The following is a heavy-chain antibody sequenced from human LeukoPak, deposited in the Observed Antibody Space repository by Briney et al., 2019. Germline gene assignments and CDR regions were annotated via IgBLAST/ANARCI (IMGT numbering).Heavy chain of an antibody. J-gene: IGHJ4*02. CDR2: IKSKTDGGTT. Sequence: GGSLRLSCAASGLTFSNAWMSWVRQAPGKGLEWVGRIKSKTDGGTTDYAAPVKGRFTISRDDSKNTLYLQMNSLKTEDTAVYYCTTQRYFDWSDVDYWGQGTLVTVSS. CDR3: TTQRYFDWSDVDY. CDR1: GLTFSNAW. V-gene: IGHV3-15*01. D-gene: IGHD3-9*01.